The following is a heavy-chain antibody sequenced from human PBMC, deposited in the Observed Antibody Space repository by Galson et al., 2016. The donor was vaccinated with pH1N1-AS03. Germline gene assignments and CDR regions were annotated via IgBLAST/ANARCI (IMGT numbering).Heavy chain of an antibody. CDR3: IKGGAASADFFDI. CDR2: ISWNSNKI. CDR1: GFRFDDYA. D-gene: IGHD3/OR15-3a*01. Sequence: SLRLSCAVSGFRFDDYAMHWVRQAPGKGLEWVSSISWNSNKIDYADSVKGRFTISRDSAKNSLNLQMNSLRAEDTALYYCIKGGAASADFFDIWGQGTMVPVSS. J-gene: IGHJ3*02. V-gene: IGHV3-9*01.